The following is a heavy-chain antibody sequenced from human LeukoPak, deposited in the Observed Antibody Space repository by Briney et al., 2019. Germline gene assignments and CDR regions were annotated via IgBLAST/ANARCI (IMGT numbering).Heavy chain of an antibody. CDR2: IYYSGST. CDR3: ARVHRSPSYYFDY. D-gene: IGHD2-15*01. Sequence: SETLSLTCTVSGGSISSSSYYWGWIRQPPGKGLEWIGSIYYSGSTYYNPSLKSRVTISVDTSKNQFSLKLSSVTAADTAVYYCARVHRSPSYYFDYWGQGALVTVSS. J-gene: IGHJ4*02. CDR1: GGSISSSSYY. V-gene: IGHV4-39*07.